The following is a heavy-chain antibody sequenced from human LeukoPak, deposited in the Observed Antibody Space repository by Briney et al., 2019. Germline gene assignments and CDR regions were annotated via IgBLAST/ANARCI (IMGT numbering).Heavy chain of an antibody. Sequence: GGSLRLSCAASGFTFSSYSMNWVRQAPGKGLEWVAVISFDGGHRYYADSVKGRFTISRDNSKNTLYLQMNSLRPEDTALYYCARPRTIAAAGIFGAFDYWGQGTLVTVSS. CDR1: GFTFSSYS. V-gene: IGHV3-30*03. CDR2: ISFDGGHR. CDR3: ARPRTIAAAGIFGAFDY. J-gene: IGHJ4*02. D-gene: IGHD6-13*01.